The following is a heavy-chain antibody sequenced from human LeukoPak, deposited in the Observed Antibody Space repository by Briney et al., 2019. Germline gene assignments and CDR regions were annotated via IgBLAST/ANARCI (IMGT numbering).Heavy chain of an antibody. CDR3: ARERGGGPYYFDY. J-gene: IGHJ4*02. Sequence: SVTVSCTASRGTFSNDAINWVRQAPGQGLEWMGRIVRVLGFTNFPQSFEGRVTLTADTSTNTAYMELSSLTSDDTAVYYCARERGGGPYYFDYWGQGTLVTVSS. D-gene: IGHD3-16*01. V-gene: IGHV1-69*04. CDR1: RGTFSNDA. CDR2: IVRVLGFT.